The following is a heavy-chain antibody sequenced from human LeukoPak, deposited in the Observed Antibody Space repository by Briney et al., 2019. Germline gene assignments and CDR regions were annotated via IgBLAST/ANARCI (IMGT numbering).Heavy chain of an antibody. D-gene: IGHD4-17*01. Sequence: ASVKVSCKASGYTFTSYDIHWVRQATGQGLEWMGWMNPNSGNTGYAQKFQGRVTMTRNTSISTAYMELSSLRSEDTAVYYCASPTGHQTTVTKDAFDIWGQGTMVTVSS. CDR3: ASPTGHQTTVTKDAFDI. V-gene: IGHV1-8*01. CDR1: GYTFTSYD. CDR2: MNPNSGNT. J-gene: IGHJ3*02.